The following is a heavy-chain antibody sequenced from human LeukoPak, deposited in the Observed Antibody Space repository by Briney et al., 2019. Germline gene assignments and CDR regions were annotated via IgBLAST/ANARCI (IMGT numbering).Heavy chain of an antibody. D-gene: IGHD3-3*01. Sequence: GGSLRLSCAASGFTFSSYWMSWVRQAPGKGLEWVANIKQDGSEKYYVDSVKGRFTISRDNAKNSLYLQMNSLRAEDTAVYYCARDLGYDFWSGYLDEGYWGQGTLVTVSS. V-gene: IGHV3-7*01. CDR3: ARDLGYDFWSGYLDEGY. J-gene: IGHJ4*02. CDR2: IKQDGSEK. CDR1: GFTFSSYW.